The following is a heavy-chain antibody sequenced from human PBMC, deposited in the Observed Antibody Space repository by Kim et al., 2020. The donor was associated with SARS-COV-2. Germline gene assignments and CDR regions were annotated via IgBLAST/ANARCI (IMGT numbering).Heavy chain of an antibody. CDR1: GFTFDDYA. CDR2: ISWNSGSI. Sequence: GGSLRLSCAASGFTFDDYAMHWVRQAPGKGLEWVSGISWNSGSIGYADSVKGRFTISRDNAKNSLYLQMNSLRAEDTALYYCAKDTSPHIVGATWGFDPWGQGTLVTVSS. D-gene: IGHD1-26*01. V-gene: IGHV3-9*01. CDR3: AKDTSPHIVGATWGFDP. J-gene: IGHJ5*02.